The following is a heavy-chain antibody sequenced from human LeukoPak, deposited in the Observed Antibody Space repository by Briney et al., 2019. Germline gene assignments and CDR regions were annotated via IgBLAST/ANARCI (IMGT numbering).Heavy chain of an antibody. CDR2: INHSGST. Sequence: MASETLSLTCAVYGGSFSGYYWSWIRQPPGKGLEWIGEINHSGSTNYNPSLKSRVTISVDTSKNQFSLKLSSVTAADTAVYYCARVGDLDYYDSLGRPDFDYWGQGTLVTVSS. D-gene: IGHD3-22*01. CDR3: ARVGDLDYYDSLGRPDFDY. J-gene: IGHJ4*02. CDR1: GGSFSGYY. V-gene: IGHV4-34*01.